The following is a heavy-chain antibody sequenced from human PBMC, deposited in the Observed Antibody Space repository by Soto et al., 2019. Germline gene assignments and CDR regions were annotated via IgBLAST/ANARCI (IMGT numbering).Heavy chain of an antibody. J-gene: IGHJ3*01. Sequence: QMQLVESGGGVVQPGRSLRLSCAASGFTFRNYGMHWVRQAPGKGLEWVSLILSDGSRDYYRDSVKGRFTISRANSRNSLYLQMNSLRDDDTALYYCVRDDDGGPNALWGQGTMVSVSS. D-gene: IGHD4-17*01. CDR1: GFTFRNYG. CDR2: ILSDGSRD. CDR3: VRDDDGGPNAL. V-gene: IGHV3-33*01.